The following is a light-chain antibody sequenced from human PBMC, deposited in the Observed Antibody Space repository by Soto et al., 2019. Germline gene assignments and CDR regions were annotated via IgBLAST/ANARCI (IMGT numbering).Light chain of an antibody. Sequence: EIGLTQSPCALSLSTGERATLSCRASQSVSSNLAWYQQKPGQAPRLLIYGASTRATGIPARFSGSGSGTEFTLTISSLQSEDFAVYYCQQYNNWPPWTFGHGTRWIS. CDR3: QQYNNWPPWT. CDR1: QSVSSN. J-gene: IGKJ1*01. CDR2: GAS. V-gene: IGKV3-15*01.